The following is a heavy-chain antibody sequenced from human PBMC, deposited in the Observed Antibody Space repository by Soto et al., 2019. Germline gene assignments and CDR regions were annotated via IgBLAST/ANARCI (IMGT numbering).Heavy chain of an antibody. D-gene: IGHD6-13*01. J-gene: IGHJ6*02. CDR1: GGYFGGYY. CDR3: ARDKHVSYSSSRYRGYYYGMDV. Sequence: ETLSLTYAVYGGYFGGYYWSWILPPPGKGLEWIGEINHSGSTNYNPSLKSRVTISVDTSKNQFSLKLSSVTAADTAVYYCARDKHVSYSSSRYRGYYYGMDVWGQGTTVTVSS. V-gene: IGHV4-34*01. CDR2: INHSGST.